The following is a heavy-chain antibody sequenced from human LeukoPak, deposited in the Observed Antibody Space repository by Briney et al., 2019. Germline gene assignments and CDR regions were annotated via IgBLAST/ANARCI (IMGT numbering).Heavy chain of an antibody. CDR2: ISGYNGNT. J-gene: IGHJ5*02. V-gene: IGHV1-18*01. CDR1: GYTFTNYG. D-gene: IGHD3-10*01. Sequence: GASVKVSCKASGYTFTNYGLSWVRQAPGQGLEWMGWISGYNGNTKYVQKLQGRVTMTRDTSTTTAYMELRSLRSDDTAVYYCARDHGSGLVDPWGQGTLVTVSS. CDR3: ARDHGSGLVDP.